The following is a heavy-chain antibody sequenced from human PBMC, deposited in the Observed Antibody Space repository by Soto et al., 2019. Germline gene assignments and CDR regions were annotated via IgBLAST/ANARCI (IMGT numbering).Heavy chain of an antibody. Sequence: QLQLQESGPGLVKPSETLSLTCTVSGGSITSSSYYWGWIRQPPGKGLEWIGSIYYSGSTYSNLSLKSRVTISVDTSKNHFSLKLSSVTAADTAVYYCARHSARYCSGGSCYSRYFDYWGQGTLVTVSS. CDR1: GGSITSSSYY. CDR2: IYYSGST. D-gene: IGHD2-15*01. CDR3: ARHSARYCSGGSCYSRYFDY. V-gene: IGHV4-39*01. J-gene: IGHJ4*02.